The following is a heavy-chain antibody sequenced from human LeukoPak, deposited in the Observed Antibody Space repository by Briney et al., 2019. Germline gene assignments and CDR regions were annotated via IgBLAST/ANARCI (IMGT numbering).Heavy chain of an antibody. CDR1: GFTVSTNY. V-gene: IGHV3-53*04. CDR2: IYSGGST. D-gene: IGHD4-11*01. Sequence: PGGSLRLSCAASGFTVSTNYMSWVGQAPGKGLEWVSVIYSGGSTYYADSVKGRFTISRHNSENTLYLQMNSLRAEDTAVYYCARGMTNPFDYWGQGTLVTVSS. CDR3: ARGMTNPFDY. J-gene: IGHJ4*02.